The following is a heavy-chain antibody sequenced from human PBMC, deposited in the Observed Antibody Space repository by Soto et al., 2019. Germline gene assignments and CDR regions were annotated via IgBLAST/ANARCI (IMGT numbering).Heavy chain of an antibody. CDR3: ARIYGSGSYYFGS. D-gene: IGHD3-10*01. CDR1: GGSFSITSHY. V-gene: IGHV4-39*01. Sequence: PSGALSLTWTGSGGSFSITSHYWGWIRQPPGKGLEWIASIYYTGNTYYKPSLKSRLTASIDMSKNQFSLKLTSVTAADTAAYYCARIYGSGSYYFGSWGQGTPVTVSS. CDR2: IYYTGNT. J-gene: IGHJ4*02.